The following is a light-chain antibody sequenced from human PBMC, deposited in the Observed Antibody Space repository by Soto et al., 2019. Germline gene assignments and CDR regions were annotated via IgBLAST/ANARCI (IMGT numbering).Light chain of an antibody. V-gene: IGLV2-8*01. CDR2: EVS. Sequence: QSALTQPPSASGSPGQSVTISCTGTSSDVGGYKYVSWYQQYPGKAPRLMIYEVSERPSGVPDRFSGSKSGNTASLTVSGLQAEDEADYYCSSYAGSNKVIFGGGTKLTV. CDR3: SSYAGSNKVI. J-gene: IGLJ2*01. CDR1: SSDVGGYKY.